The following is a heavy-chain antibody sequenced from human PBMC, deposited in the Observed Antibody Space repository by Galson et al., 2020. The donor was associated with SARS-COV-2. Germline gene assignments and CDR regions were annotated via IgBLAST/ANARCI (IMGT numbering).Heavy chain of an antibody. CDR1: GGSFSGYY. J-gene: IGHJ4*02. Sequence: SETLSLTCAVYGGSFSGYYWSWIRQPPGKGLEWMGELNHSGSTNYNQSLKRRVTISVDTSKNQFSLKLSSVTAADTAVYYCARGRYSSGWYGRKYYFDYWGQGTLVTVSS. CDR3: ARGRYSSGWYGRKYYFDY. CDR2: LNHSGST. V-gene: IGHV4-34*01. D-gene: IGHD6-19*01.